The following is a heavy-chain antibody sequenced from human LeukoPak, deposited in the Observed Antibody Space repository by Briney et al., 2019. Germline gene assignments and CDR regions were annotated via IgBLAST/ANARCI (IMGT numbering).Heavy chain of an antibody. CDR3: VGGSGSTYY. Sequence: GGSLRLSCAASGFTFSSYAMSWVRQAPGKGLEGVSAISGSGGSTYYADSVKARFTISRDNSKNPLYLQMHSLRAEDTAVYYCVGGSGSTYYWGQGTLVTVSS. CDR2: ISGSGGST. V-gene: IGHV3-23*01. CDR1: GFTFSSYA. J-gene: IGHJ4*02. D-gene: IGHD3-10*01.